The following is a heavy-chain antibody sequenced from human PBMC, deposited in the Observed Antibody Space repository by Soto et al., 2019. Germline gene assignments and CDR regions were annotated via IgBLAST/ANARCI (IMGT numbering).Heavy chain of an antibody. D-gene: IGHD3-9*01. CDR1: GFTFSSYG. V-gene: IGHV3-33*01. Sequence: GGSLRLSCAASGFTFSSYGMHWVRQAPGKGLEWVAVIWYDGSNKYYADSVKGRFTISRDNSKNTLYLQMNSLRAEDTAVYYCARDANSPSGYFDWFFSMDVWGKGTTVTVSS. CDR2: IWYDGSNK. J-gene: IGHJ6*03. CDR3: ARDANSPSGYFDWFFSMDV.